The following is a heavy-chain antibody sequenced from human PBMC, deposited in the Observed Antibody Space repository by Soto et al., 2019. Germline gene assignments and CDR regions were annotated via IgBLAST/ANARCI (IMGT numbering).Heavy chain of an antibody. D-gene: IGHD6-13*01. CDR3: ARGRYSSTWSY. Sequence: PSETLSLTCAVYGGSFSGYYWSWIRQPPGKGLEWIGEINHSGSTNYNPSLKSRDTISVDTSKNQFSLKLSSVTAADTAVYYCARGRYSSTWSYWGQGTLVTVSS. V-gene: IGHV4-34*01. CDR1: GGSFSGYY. CDR2: INHSGST. J-gene: IGHJ4*02.